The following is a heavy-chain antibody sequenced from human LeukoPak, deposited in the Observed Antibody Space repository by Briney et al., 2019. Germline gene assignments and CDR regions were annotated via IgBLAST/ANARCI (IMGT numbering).Heavy chain of an antibody. CDR2: ISWDSGTT. J-gene: IGHJ3*02. Sequence: GGSLRLSCEASGFSFNNYAMHWVRQAPGKGLEWVSGISWDSGTTGYGDSVKGRFTISRDNAKNTLYLQMNSLRAEDTAVYYCATLTGIAAPNDAFDIWGQGTLVTVS. CDR3: ATLTGIAAPNDAFDI. V-gene: IGHV3-9*01. CDR1: GFSFNNYA. D-gene: IGHD6-6*01.